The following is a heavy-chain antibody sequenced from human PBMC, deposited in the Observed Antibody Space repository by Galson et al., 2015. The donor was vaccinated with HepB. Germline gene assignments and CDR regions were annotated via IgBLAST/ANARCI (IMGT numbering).Heavy chain of an antibody. CDR2: ISYDGSNK. V-gene: IGHV3-30*04. CDR1: GFTFSSYA. D-gene: IGHD6-19*01. CDR3: ARSRRAVAGTDY. J-gene: IGHJ4*02. Sequence: SLRLSCAASGFTFSSYAMHWVRQAPGKGLEWVAVISYDGSNKYYADSVKGRFTISRDNSKNTLYLQMNSLRAEDTAVYYCARSRRAVAGTDYWGQGTLVTVSS.